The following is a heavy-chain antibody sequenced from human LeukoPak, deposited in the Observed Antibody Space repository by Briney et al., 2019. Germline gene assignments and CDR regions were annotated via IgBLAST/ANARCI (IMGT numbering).Heavy chain of an antibody. CDR3: AKPMLRGWSEAFDI. Sequence: KSSETLSLTCAVYGGSFSGYYWSWIRQPPGKGLEWIGEINHSGSTNYNPSLKSRVTISVDTSKNQFSLKLSSVTAADTAVYYCAKPMLRGWSEAFDIWGQGTMVTVSS. D-gene: IGHD3-10*01. CDR1: GGSFSGYY. V-gene: IGHV4-34*01. J-gene: IGHJ3*02. CDR2: INHSGST.